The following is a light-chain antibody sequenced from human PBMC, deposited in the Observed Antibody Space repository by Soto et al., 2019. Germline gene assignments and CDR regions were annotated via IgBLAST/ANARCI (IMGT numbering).Light chain of an antibody. J-gene: IGLJ2*01. Sequence: QSVLTQPASVSGSPGQSITISCTGTSSDVGGYNYVSWYQQYPGKAPKLLISDVSIRPSGVSSRFSGSKSANTASLTISGLQAEDEADYYCSSYRSGSILVVFGGGTKLTVL. CDR2: DVS. CDR1: SSDVGGYNY. V-gene: IGLV2-14*01. CDR3: SSYRSGSILVV.